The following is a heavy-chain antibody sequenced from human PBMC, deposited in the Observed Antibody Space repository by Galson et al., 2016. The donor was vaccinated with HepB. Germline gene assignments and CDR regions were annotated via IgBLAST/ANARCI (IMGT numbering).Heavy chain of an antibody. Sequence: SLRLSCGASGFTFSSYGMHWVRQAPGKGLEWVSYISSSGSTIYYADSVKGRFTISRDNAKNSVYLQMNSLRAEDTAVYYCARDYILWGFDYWGQGTLVTVSS. CDR2: ISSSGSTI. V-gene: IGHV3-48*04. D-gene: IGHD2-21*01. CDR3: ARDYILWGFDY. J-gene: IGHJ4*02. CDR1: GFTFSSYG.